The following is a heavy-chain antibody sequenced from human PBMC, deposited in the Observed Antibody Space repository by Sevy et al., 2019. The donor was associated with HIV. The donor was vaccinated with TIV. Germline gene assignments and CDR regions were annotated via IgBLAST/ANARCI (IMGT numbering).Heavy chain of an antibody. V-gene: IGHV1-2*02. Sequence: ASVKVSCKASGYTFTGYYMYWVRQAPGQGLEWMGWINPKSGGKKYAQKFQGMVTMTRDTSISTAYMELSRLGSDDTAVYYCAGDRMAYGSGSYLGIFDYWGQGTLVTVSS. CDR2: INPKSGGK. J-gene: IGHJ4*02. D-gene: IGHD3-10*01. CDR3: AGDRMAYGSGSYLGIFDY. CDR1: GYTFTGYY.